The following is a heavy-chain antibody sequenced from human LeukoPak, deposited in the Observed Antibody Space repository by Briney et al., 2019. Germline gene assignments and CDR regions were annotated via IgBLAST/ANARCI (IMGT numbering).Heavy chain of an antibody. Sequence: SETLSLTCAVYGGSFSGYYWSWIRQPPGKGLEWIGFIYYTGNTYYNPSLKSRVTISVDMTKNQFSLKLSSVTAADTAVYYCARGYYSSFDYWGQGTLVTVSS. CDR2: IYYTGNT. J-gene: IGHJ4*02. CDR3: ARGYYSSFDY. D-gene: IGHD3-10*01. V-gene: IGHV4-59*01. CDR1: GGSFSGYY.